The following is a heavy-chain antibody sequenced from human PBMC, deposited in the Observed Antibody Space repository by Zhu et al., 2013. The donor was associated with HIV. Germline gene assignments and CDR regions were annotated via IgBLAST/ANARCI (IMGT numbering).Heavy chain of an antibody. D-gene: IGHD2-2*01. CDR1: GYTLTNYG. CDR2: ISTYYGNS. CDR3: TRGPGYCSSASCSDFNYSMDV. V-gene: IGHV1-18*01. Sequence: QVQLVQSGAEVKKPGASVKVSCKASGYTLTNYGISWVRQAPGQGLEWVGWISTYYGNSNYAQRLQGRLTMTTDTSTNTAYMELRSLRFDDTAVYYCTRGPGYCSSASCSDFNYSMDVWAKGPRSPSP. J-gene: IGHJ6*03.